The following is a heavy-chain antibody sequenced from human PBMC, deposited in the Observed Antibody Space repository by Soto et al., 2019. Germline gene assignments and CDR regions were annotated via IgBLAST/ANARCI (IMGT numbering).Heavy chain of an antibody. J-gene: IGHJ4*01. CDR3: TTDSYITSIIVRFDY. Sequence: GGSLRLSCPASGFTFSNAWINWVRQARGKGLEWVGRVKSKNDGGTTDFAAPVKGRFAISRDDSKNMVYLEMNSLQTEDTAIYYCTTDSYITSIIVRFDYWGHGTLVTVSS. V-gene: IGHV3-15*07. CDR1: GFTFSNAW. CDR2: VKSKNDGGTT. D-gene: IGHD3-22*01.